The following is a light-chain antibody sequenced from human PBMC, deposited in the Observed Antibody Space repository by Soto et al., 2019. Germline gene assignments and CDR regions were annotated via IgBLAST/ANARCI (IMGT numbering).Light chain of an antibody. Sequence: DVQMTQSPSTLSASVGDRVTITCRASQSIGNWLAWCQQKPGKAPKLLIYDASNLATGVPSRFSGRGSGTDFTFTISSLQPEDVATYYCQQYDDLPITFGQGTRLEIK. CDR3: QQYDDLPIT. CDR2: DAS. CDR1: QSIGNW. V-gene: IGKV1-5*01. J-gene: IGKJ5*01.